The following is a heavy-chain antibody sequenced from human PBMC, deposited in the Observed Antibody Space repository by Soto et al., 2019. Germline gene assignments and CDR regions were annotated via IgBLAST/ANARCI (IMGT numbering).Heavy chain of an antibody. CDR3: AIDPYGGIPYYFYVMDV. CDR2: TYYRSKWYN. Sequence: TPTLPLTCAIPGDNVSSNSAASYWFRQYPSRGLEWLGRTYYRSKWYNDYAVSGKSRITINPDTSKNQFSLQLNSVTPEDTAVYYFAIDPYGGIPYYFYVMDVWGQGTTVTGSS. V-gene: IGHV6-1*01. J-gene: IGHJ6*02. CDR1: GDNVSSNSAA. D-gene: IGHD4-17*01.